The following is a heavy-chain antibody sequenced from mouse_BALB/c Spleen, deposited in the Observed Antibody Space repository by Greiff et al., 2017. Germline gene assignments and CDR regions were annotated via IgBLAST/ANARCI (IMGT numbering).Heavy chain of an antibody. J-gene: IGHJ2*01. D-gene: IGHD2-1*01. V-gene: IGHV1-9*01. CDR2: ILPGSGST. CDR3: ARWVYGNYVDY. CDR1: GYTFSSYW. Sequence: QVQLKQSGAELMKPGASVKISCKATGYTFSSYWIEWVKQRPGHGLEWIGEILPGSGSTNYNEKFKGKATFTADTSSNTAYMQRSSLTSEDSAVDDGARWVYGNYVDYWGQGTTLTVSS.